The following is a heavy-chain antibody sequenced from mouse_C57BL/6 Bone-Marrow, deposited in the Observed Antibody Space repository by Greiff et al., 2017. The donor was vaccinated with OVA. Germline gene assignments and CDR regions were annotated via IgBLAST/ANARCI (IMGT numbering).Heavy chain of an antibody. CDR2: IYPYNGGT. J-gene: IGHJ4*01. CDR1: GYTFTDYY. D-gene: IGHD1-1*01. Sequence: EVQLQQSGPVLVKPGASVKMSCKASGYTFTDYYMNWVTQSHGKSLEWIGVIYPYNGGTSYNQKFKGKATLTVDKSSSTAYMELNSLTSEDSAVYYCARAGYYGSNYAMDYWGQGTSVTVSS. CDR3: ARAGYYGSNYAMDY. V-gene: IGHV1-19*01.